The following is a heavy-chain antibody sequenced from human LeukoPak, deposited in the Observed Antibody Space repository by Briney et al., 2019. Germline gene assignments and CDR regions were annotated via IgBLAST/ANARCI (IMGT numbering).Heavy chain of an antibody. V-gene: IGHV4-39*07. D-gene: IGHD1-7*01. CDR2: IYYSGST. Sequence: SETLSLTCTVSGGSISSSSYYWGWIRQPPGKGLEWIGSIYYSGSTYYNPSLKSRVTISVDTSKNQFSLKLSSVTAADTAVYYCARSSNWNWDYWGQGTLVTVSS. CDR3: ARSSNWNWDY. CDR1: GGSISSSSYY. J-gene: IGHJ4*02.